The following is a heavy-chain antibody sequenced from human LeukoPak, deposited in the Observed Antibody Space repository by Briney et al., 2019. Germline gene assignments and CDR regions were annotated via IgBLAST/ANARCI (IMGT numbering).Heavy chain of an antibody. J-gene: IGHJ4*02. CDR1: GFTFSSYW. D-gene: IGHD4/OR15-4a*01. CDR2: IKQDGSEK. CDR3: ARRAGAYSHPYDY. V-gene: IGHV3-7*03. Sequence: SGGSLRLSCAASGFTFSSYWMSWVRQAPGKGLEWVANIKQDGSEKYYVDSVKGRFTISRDNSKNTLYLQMNSLRAEDTAVDYCARRAGAYSHPYDYWGQGTLVTVSS.